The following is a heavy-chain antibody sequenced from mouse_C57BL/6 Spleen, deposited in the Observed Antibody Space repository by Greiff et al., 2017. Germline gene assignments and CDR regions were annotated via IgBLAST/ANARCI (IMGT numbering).Heavy chain of an antibody. V-gene: IGHV2-2*01. CDR2: IWSGGST. Sequence: QVQLKESGPGLVQPSQSLSITCTVSGFSLTSYGVHWVRQSPGKGLEWLGVIWSGGSTDYNAAFISRLSISKDNSKSQVFFKMNSLQADDTAIYYCARNSAITTVVASGYFDYWGQGTTLTVSS. CDR3: ARNSAITTVVASGYFDY. CDR1: GFSLTSYG. D-gene: IGHD1-1*01. J-gene: IGHJ2*01.